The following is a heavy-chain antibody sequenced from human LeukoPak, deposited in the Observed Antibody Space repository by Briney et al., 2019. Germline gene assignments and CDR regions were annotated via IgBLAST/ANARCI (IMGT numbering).Heavy chain of an antibody. CDR2: IYYSGST. CDR1: GGSISSGDYY. D-gene: IGHD4-17*01. V-gene: IGHV4-30-4*01. CDR3: ARGHYGDSEEEGEGY. Sequence: SQTLSLTCTVSGGSISSGDYYWSWIRQPPGKGLEWIGYIYYSGSTYYNPSLKSRVTISVDTSKNQFSLKLSSVTAADTAVYYCARGHYGDSEEEGEGYWGQGTLVTVSS. J-gene: IGHJ4*02.